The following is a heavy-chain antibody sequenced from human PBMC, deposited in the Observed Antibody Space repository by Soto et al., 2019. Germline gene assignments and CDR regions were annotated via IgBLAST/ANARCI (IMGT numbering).Heavy chain of an antibody. Sequence: KVSCKASGGTFSSYAISWVRQAPGQGLEWMGGIIPIFGTANYAQKFQGRVTITADESTSTAYMELSSLRSEDTAVYYCARDLGAYCGGDCHNWFDPWGQGTLVTVSS. CDR1: GGTFSSYA. CDR2: IIPIFGTA. V-gene: IGHV1-69*01. D-gene: IGHD2-21*02. CDR3: ARDLGAYCGGDCHNWFDP. J-gene: IGHJ5*02.